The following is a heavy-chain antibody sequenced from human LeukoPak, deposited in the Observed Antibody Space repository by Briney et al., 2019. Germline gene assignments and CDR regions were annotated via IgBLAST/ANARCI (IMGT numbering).Heavy chain of an antibody. Sequence: SETLSLTCTVSGGSISSYYWSWIRQPAGKGLEWIGSITYSGSTYYNPSLKSRVTISVDTSKNQFSLKLISVTAADTAVYYCARDLDYYDSTWFDPWGQGTLVTVSS. CDR1: GGSISSYY. V-gene: IGHV4-4*07. CDR2: ITYSGST. J-gene: IGHJ5*02. CDR3: ARDLDYYDSTWFDP. D-gene: IGHD3-22*01.